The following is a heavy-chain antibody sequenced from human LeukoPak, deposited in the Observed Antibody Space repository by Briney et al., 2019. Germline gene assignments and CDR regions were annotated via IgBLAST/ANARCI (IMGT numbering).Heavy chain of an antibody. CDR1: GFSFSNYW. J-gene: IGHJ4*02. CDR2: INLDGSEK. CDR3: AARTYYSDNSGYLGSDY. Sequence: QPGGSLRLSCAASGFSFSNYWMNWVRQAPGKGLEWVANINLDGSEKYYVDSVKGRFIISRDNSKNTLFLQMNSLRAEDTAVYYCAARTYYSDNSGYLGSDYWGQGTLVTVSS. V-gene: IGHV3-7*03. D-gene: IGHD3-22*01.